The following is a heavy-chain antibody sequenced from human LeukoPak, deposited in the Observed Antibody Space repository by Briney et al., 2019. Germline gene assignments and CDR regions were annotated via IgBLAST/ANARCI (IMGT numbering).Heavy chain of an antibody. J-gene: IGHJ4*02. Sequence: SETLSLTCTVSGGSISSYYWSWIRQPPGKGLGWIGYIYYSGSTNYNPSLKSRLTISVDTPKNQFSLKLSSVTAADTAVYYCARAHDFWSGYYPYYFDYWGQGTLVTVSS. V-gene: IGHV4-59*08. CDR3: ARAHDFWSGYYPYYFDY. D-gene: IGHD3-3*01. CDR1: GGSISSYY. CDR2: IYYSGST.